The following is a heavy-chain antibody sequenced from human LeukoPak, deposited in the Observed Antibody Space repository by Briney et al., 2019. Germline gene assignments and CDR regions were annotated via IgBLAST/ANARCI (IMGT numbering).Heavy chain of an antibody. D-gene: IGHD6-19*01. CDR2: INHSGST. V-gene: IGHV4-34*01. CDR1: GGSFSGYY. Sequence: SSETLSLTCAVYGGSFSGYYWSWIRQPPGKGLEWIGEINHSGSTNYNPSLKSRVTISVDTSKNQFSLKLSSVTAADTAVYYCARGAPYSSGWYLVDAFGIWGQGTMVTVSS. J-gene: IGHJ3*02. CDR3: ARGAPYSSGWYLVDAFGI.